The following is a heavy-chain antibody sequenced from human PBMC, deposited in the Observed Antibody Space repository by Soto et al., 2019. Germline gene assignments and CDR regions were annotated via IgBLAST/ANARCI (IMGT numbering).Heavy chain of an antibody. CDR3: AKDGGKDGYVGNWFAP. CDR1: GGTFSNYA. Sequence: QVQLVQSGAEVKKPGSSVKVSCKASGGTFSNYAITWVRQAPGQGLEWLGRIIPIFGSANYAQKFQGRVTITADESTTSAYMELSSLRSDDTAVYYCAKDGGKDGYVGNWFAPWGQGTLVTVSS. J-gene: IGHJ5*02. CDR2: IIPIFGSA. V-gene: IGHV1-69*15. D-gene: IGHD5-12*01.